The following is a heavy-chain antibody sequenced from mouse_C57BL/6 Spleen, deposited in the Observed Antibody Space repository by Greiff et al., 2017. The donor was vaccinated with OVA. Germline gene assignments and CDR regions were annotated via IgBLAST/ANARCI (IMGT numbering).Heavy chain of an antibody. J-gene: IGHJ3*01. Sequence: ESGPGLVKPSQSLSLTCSVTGYSITSGYYWNWIRQFPGNKLEWMGYISYDGSNNYNPSLKNRISITRDTSKNQFFLKLNSVTTEDTATYYCARGKDGYSFAYWGQGTLVTVSA. CDR1: GYSITSGYY. D-gene: IGHD2-3*01. V-gene: IGHV3-6*01. CDR2: ISYDGSN. CDR3: ARGKDGYSFAY.